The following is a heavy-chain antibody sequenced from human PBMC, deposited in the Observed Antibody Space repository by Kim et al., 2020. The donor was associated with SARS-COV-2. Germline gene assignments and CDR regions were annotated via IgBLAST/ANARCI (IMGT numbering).Heavy chain of an antibody. CDR1: GGSFSGYY. J-gene: IGHJ4*02. CDR2: INHSGST. Sequence: SETLSLTCAVYGGSFSGYYWSWIRQPPGKGLEWIGEINHSGSTNYNPSLKSRVTISVDTSKNQFSLKLSSVTAADTAVYYCARGRRRIQLLDYWGQGTLVTVSS. CDR3: ARGRRRIQLLDY. V-gene: IGHV4-34*01. D-gene: IGHD5-18*01.